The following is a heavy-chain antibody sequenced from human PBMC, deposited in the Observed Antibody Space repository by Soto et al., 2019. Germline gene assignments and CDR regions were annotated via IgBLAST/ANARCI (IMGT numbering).Heavy chain of an antibody. CDR1: GYTLTSYG. J-gene: IGHJ5*02. Sequence: ASVKVSCKASGYTLTSYGISGVRQAPGQGLEWMGWISPYNGNTKFPQKLQGRVTMTTDTSTSTAYMELRSLRSDDTAVYYCASQSPGAPWGPGTLVTVSS. CDR2: ISPYNGNT. CDR3: ASQSPGAP. V-gene: IGHV1-18*01.